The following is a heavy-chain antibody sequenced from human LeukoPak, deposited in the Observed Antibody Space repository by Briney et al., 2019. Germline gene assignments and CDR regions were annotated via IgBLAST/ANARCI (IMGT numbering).Heavy chain of an antibody. CDR2: IYYSGST. Sequence: SQTLSLTXTVSGGSISSGDYYWSWIRQPPGKGLEGIGYIYYSGSTYYNPSLKSRVTISVDTSKNQFSLKLSSVTAADTAVYYCARVTDSSGYSDAFDIWGQGTMVTVSS. D-gene: IGHD3-22*01. CDR1: GGSISSGDYY. V-gene: IGHV4-30-4*08. J-gene: IGHJ3*02. CDR3: ARVTDSSGYSDAFDI.